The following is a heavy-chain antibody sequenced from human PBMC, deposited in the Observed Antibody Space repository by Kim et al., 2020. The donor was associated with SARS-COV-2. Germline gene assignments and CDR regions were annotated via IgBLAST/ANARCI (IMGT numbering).Heavy chain of an antibody. CDR2: ISYDGKNT. CDR3: AGVKGELIQYFYYGLDV. Sequence: GGSLRLSCAASGFTFSRNAMHWVRQAPGKGLEWVALISYDGKNTYYADSVKGRFTVSKDNSKNTLYLQMNSLRAEDTAVYYCAGVKGELIQYFYYGLDVWGPGTTVTVSS. CDR1: GFTFSRNA. J-gene: IGHJ6*02. D-gene: IGHD3-16*01. V-gene: IGHV3-30*04.